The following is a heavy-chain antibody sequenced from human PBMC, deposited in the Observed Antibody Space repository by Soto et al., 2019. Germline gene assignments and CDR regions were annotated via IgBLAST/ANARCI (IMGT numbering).Heavy chain of an antibody. V-gene: IGHV1-18*04. J-gene: IGHJ5*02. CDR3: ARDREAARPGWFDP. CDR2: ISAYNGNT. Sequence: SVKVSCKASGYTFSTYGINWVRQAPGQGPEWMGWISAYNGNTNYAQKFQGRVTMTTDTPTSTAYMELRSLRSDDTAVYYCARDREAARPGWFDPWGQGTLVTVSS. D-gene: IGHD6-6*01. CDR1: GYTFSTYG.